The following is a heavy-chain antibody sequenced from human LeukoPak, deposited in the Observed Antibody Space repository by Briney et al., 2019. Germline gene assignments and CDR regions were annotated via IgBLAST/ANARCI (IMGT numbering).Heavy chain of an antibody. Sequence: PSETLSLTCAVYGGSFSGYYWSWIRQPPGKGLEWIGEINHSGSTNYNPSLKSRVTISVDTSKNQFSLKLSSVTAADTAVYYCARSTSYCSSTSCYILKAYWDYWGQGTLVTVSS. CDR1: GGSFSGYY. J-gene: IGHJ4*02. CDR3: ARSTSYCSSTSCYILKAYWDY. V-gene: IGHV4-34*01. CDR2: INHSGST. D-gene: IGHD2-2*02.